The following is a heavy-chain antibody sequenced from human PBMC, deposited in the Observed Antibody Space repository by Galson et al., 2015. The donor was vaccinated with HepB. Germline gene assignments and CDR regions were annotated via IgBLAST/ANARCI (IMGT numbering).Heavy chain of an antibody. J-gene: IGHJ3*02. Sequence: SLRLSCAASGFTFSNAWMNWVRQAPGKGLEWVGRIKSKTDGGTTDYAAPVKGRFTISRDDSKNTLYLQMNSLKTEDTAVYYCTTDALLIAIRLGYGDFAFDIWGQGTMVTVSS. CDR3: TTDALLIAIRLGYGDFAFDI. CDR2: IKSKTDGGTT. D-gene: IGHD4-17*01. V-gene: IGHV3-15*07. CDR1: GFTFSNAW.